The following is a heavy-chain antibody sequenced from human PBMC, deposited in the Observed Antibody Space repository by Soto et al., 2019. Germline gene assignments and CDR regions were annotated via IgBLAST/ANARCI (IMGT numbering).Heavy chain of an antibody. CDR3: VRDPAGGAYDI. CDR2: TTPDGSDK. V-gene: IGHV3-7*01. J-gene: IGHJ3*02. Sequence: EVQLVESGGGLVQPGGSLRLSCAASGFTFSGYWMSWVRQAPGKGLEWVANTTPDGSDKYYVDSVKGRFTISRDNAKNLLYLQMNSLRVEDTAVYYCVRDPAGGAYDIWGQGTMVTVSS. CDR1: GFTFSGYW. D-gene: IGHD3-16*01.